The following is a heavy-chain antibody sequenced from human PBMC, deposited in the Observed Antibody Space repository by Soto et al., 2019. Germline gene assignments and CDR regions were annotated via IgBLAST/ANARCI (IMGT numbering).Heavy chain of an antibody. V-gene: IGHV1-18*01. Sequence: QVQLVQSGAEVKNPGASVKVSCKDSGYTSTRYCIGWARQAPGQGLEWVGWINTYNGNTNYAQNVQGRVTLTTDTSTSTAYMELRSLRSTDTAIYYCAMVDVYVTPSPQDDWGQGTTVIVSS. CDR3: AMVDVYVTPSPQDD. D-gene: IGHD3-16*01. CDR1: GYTSTRYC. CDR2: INTYNGNT. J-gene: IGHJ6*02.